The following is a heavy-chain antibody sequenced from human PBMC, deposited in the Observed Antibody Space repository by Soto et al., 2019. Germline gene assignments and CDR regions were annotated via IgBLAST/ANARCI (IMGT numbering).Heavy chain of an antibody. CDR1: GFSLSTSGVG. CDR2: IYWNDDK. V-gene: IGHV2-5*01. Sequence: ESGPTLVNPTQTLTLTCTFSGFSLSTSGVGVGWIRQPPGKALEWLALIYWNDDKRYSPSLESRLTITKDTSKNQVVFTVTDMDPVDTATYYCAHTLTYYPDGSGYYYRYWGQGTLVTVS. D-gene: IGHD3-22*01. J-gene: IGHJ4*02. CDR3: AHTLTYYPDGSGYYYRY.